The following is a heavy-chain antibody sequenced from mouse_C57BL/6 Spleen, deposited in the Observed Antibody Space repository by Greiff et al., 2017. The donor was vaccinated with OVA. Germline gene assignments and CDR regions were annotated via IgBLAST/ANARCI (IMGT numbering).Heavy chain of an antibody. V-gene: IGHV1-15*01. D-gene: IGHD1-1*01. CDR2: IDPETGGT. Sequence: VQLQQSGAELVRPGASVTLSCKASGYTFTDYEMHWVKQTPVHGLEWIGAIDPETGGTAYNQKFKGKAILTADKSSSTAYMELRSLTSEDSAVYYSTRDYYGSSYRWYFDVWGTGTTVTVSS. CDR1: GYTFTDYE. J-gene: IGHJ1*03. CDR3: TRDYYGSSYRWYFDV.